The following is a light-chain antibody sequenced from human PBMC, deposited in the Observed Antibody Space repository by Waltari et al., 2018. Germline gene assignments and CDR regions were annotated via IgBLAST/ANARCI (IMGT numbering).Light chain of an antibody. CDR1: QSVSSN. J-gene: IGKJ1*01. CDR2: GAS. Sequence: EIVMTQSPATLSVSPGERATLSCTASQSVSSNLAWYQQKPGQSPRLLIYGASTRATGIAARFSGSGSGTEFTLTISSLQSEDFALYYCQQYNEWARTFGQGTKVEI. CDR3: QQYNEWART. V-gene: IGKV3-15*01.